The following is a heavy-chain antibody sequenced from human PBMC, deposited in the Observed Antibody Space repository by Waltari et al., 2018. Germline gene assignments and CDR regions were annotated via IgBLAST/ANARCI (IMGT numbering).Heavy chain of an antibody. D-gene: IGHD6-19*01. V-gene: IGHV4-61*02. CDR2: IYTSGST. CDR3: ARSVIAVAGYYYYYMDV. Sequence: QVQLQESGPGLVKPSQTLSLTCTVSGGSISSGSYYWSWIRQPAGKGLEWIGRIYTSGSTNYNPSLKSRVTISVDTSKNQFSLKLSSVTAADTAVYYCARSVIAVAGYYYYYMDVWGKGTTVTVSS. J-gene: IGHJ6*03. CDR1: GGSISSGSYY.